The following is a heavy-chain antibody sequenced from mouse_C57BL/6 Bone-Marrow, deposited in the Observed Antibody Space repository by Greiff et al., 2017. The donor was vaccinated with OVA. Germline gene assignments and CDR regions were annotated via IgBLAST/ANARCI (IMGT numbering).Heavy chain of an antibody. CDR1: GYSITSGYY. V-gene: IGHV3-6*01. Sequence: EVQLVESGPGLVKPSQSLSLTCSVTGYSITSGYYWNWIRQFPGNKLEWMGYISYDGSNNCNPSLKNRISITRDTSKNQFFLKLNSVTTEDTATYYCARVFPAYYSNYGAYWGQGTLVTVSA. J-gene: IGHJ3*01. CDR3: ARVFPAYYSNYGAY. CDR2: ISYDGSN. D-gene: IGHD2-5*01.